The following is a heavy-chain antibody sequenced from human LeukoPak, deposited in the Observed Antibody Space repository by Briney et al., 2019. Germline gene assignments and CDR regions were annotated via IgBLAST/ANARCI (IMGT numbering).Heavy chain of an antibody. CDR1: GDSIATGRYY. CDR2: IYHTGST. Sequence: SETLSLTCIVSGDSIATGRYYWGWIRQFPGKGLEWLGYIYHTGSTIYNPSLKSRLSMSVDSSKTQFSLHLNSVTAADTAVYFCARGGVVVTALRFDYWGQGALVTVSS. D-gene: IGHD2-21*02. CDR3: ARGGVVVTALRFDY. V-gene: IGHV4-31*02. J-gene: IGHJ4*02.